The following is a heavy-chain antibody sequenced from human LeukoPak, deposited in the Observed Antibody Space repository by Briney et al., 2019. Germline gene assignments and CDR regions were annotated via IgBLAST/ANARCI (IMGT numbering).Heavy chain of an antibody. J-gene: IGHJ3*02. CDR2: INPTGGST. V-gene: IGHV1-46*01. Sequence: ASVKVSCKASGYTFTGYFIHWVRQAPGEGLEWMGIINPTGGSTRYAQKFQGRVTMTRDTSTSTVHMELSSLRSEDTAVYYCARGRVTATDGFDIWGQGTTVIVSS. D-gene: IGHD2-21*02. CDR1: GYTFTGYF. CDR3: ARGRVTATDGFDI.